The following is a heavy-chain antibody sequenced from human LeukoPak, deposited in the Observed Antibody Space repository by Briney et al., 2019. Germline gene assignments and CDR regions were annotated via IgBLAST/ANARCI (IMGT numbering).Heavy chain of an antibody. CDR2: ISAYNGNT. CDR3: ARDGRITMVRGVNAFDI. D-gene: IGHD3-10*01. CDR1: GYTFTSYG. J-gene: IGHJ3*02. V-gene: IGHV1-18*01. Sequence: ASVKASCKASGYTFTSYGISWVRQAPGQGLEWMGWISAYNGNTNYAQKLQGRVTMTTDTSTSTAYMELRSLRSDDTAVYYCARDGRITMVRGVNAFDIWGQGTMVTVSS.